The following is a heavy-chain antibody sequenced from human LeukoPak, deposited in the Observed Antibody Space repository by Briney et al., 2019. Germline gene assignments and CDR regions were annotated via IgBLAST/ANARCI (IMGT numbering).Heavy chain of an antibody. CDR3: ARDHGSSNWYYY. Sequence: PSETLSLTCTVSGGSISSYYWSWIRQPPGKGLEWIGYIYYSGSTNYNPSLKSRVTISVDTSKKQLSLKLSSVTAADTAVYYCARDHGSSNWYYYWGQGTLVTVSS. CDR1: GGSISSYY. CDR2: IYYSGST. V-gene: IGHV4-59*12. J-gene: IGHJ4*02. D-gene: IGHD6-13*01.